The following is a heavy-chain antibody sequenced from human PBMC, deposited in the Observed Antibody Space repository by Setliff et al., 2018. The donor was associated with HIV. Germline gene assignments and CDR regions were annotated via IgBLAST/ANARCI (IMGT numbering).Heavy chain of an antibody. CDR2: IKSKSDGETT. V-gene: IGHV3-15*01. D-gene: IGHD6-25*01. CDR3: VRAAAGLDI. J-gene: IGHJ4*02. Sequence: PGGSLRLSCAASGFSFSDAWMSWVRQAPGKGLEWVGRIKSKSDGETTDYAAPVKGRFTISRDNSKDSLSLQMNNLKAEDTAVYYCVRAAAGLDIWSQGIRVTVSS. CDR1: GFSFSDAW.